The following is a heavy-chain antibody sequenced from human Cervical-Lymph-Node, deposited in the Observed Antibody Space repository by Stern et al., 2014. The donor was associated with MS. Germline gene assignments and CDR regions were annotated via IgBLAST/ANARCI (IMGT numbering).Heavy chain of an antibody. D-gene: IGHD3-9*01. CDR2: IYSGEDK. J-gene: IGHJ6*02. Sequence: QITLKESGPTLVKPTETLTLTCSLSGFSIRTSGGGVGWIRQPPGKALEWLALIYSGEDKRYSPSLKSRLPVTQDTSKNQVVLKMTNMDPVDTATYYGARQGNVDWSPHSYYVMDVWGQGTTVTVTS. CDR3: ARQGNVDWSPHSYYVMDV. V-gene: IGHV2-5*02. CDR1: GFSIRTSGGG.